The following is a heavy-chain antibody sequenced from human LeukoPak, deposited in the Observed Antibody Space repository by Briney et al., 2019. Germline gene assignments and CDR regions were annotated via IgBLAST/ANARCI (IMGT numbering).Heavy chain of an antibody. CDR3: ASYCGGDCYSVGAFDI. D-gene: IGHD2-21*02. J-gene: IGHJ3*02. Sequence: SETLSLTCTVSGGSNSSYYWSWIRQPPGKGLEWIGYIYYSGSTNYNPSLKSRVTISVDTSKNQFSLKLSSVTAADTAVYYCASYCGGDCYSVGAFDIWGQGTMVTVSS. CDR1: GGSNSSYY. CDR2: IYYSGST. V-gene: IGHV4-59*01.